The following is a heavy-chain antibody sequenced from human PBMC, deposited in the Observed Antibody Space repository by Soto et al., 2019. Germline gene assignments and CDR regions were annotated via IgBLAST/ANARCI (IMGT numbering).Heavy chain of an antibody. CDR2: INSGGSST. D-gene: IGHD2-2*01. CDR1: GFTFSSYW. Sequence: EVQLVESGGGLVQPGGSLRLSCAASGFTFSSYWMHWVRQAPGKGLVWVSRINSGGSSTSYADSVKGRFTISRDNAKNTLYLQMNSLRAEDTAVYYCARGGGYCSSTSCGSGNWFDPWGQGTLVTVSS. CDR3: ARGGGYCSSTSCGSGNWFDP. V-gene: IGHV3-74*01. J-gene: IGHJ5*02.